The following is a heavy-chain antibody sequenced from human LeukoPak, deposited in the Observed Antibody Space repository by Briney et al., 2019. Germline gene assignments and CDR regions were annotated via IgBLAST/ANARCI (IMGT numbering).Heavy chain of an antibody. CDR1: GFTFSSYE. CDR2: ISTSGTNM. V-gene: IGHV3-48*03. D-gene: IGHD6-19*01. J-gene: IGHJ4*02. Sequence: PGGSLRLSCAASGFTFSSYEMNWVRQAPGKGLEWVSYISTSGTNMYYADSVKGRFTISRDNAKNSLYLQMNSLRAEDTVVYFCARNSGWDPFDYWGQGTLVTVSS. CDR3: ARNSGWDPFDY.